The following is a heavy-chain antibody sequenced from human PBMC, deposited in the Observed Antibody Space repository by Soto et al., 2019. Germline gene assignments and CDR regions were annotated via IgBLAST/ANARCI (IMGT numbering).Heavy chain of an antibody. Sequence: QVQLVESGGGVVQPGRSLRLSCAASGFTFSSYAMHWVCQAPGKGLEWVAVISYDGSNKYYADSVKGRFTISRDNSKNTLYLQMNSLRAEDTAVYYCARGRPITMTPPGGYWGQGTLVTVSS. CDR2: ISYDGSNK. D-gene: IGHD3-22*01. CDR3: ARGRPITMTPPGGY. V-gene: IGHV3-30-3*01. J-gene: IGHJ4*02. CDR1: GFTFSSYA.